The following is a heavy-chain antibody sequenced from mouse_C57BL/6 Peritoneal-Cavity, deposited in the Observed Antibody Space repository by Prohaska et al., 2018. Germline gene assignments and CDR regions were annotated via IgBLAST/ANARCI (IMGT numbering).Heavy chain of an antibody. Sequence: TDYYMNWVKQSHGKRLEWIGDINPNNGGTGYNQKFKGKATLTVDKSSSTSYMELRSLTSEDSAVYYCALLITTGVAEYYFDYWGQGTTLTVSS. D-gene: IGHD1-1*01. CDR3: ALLITTGVAEYYFDY. CDR2: INPNNGGT. V-gene: IGHV1-26*01. CDR1: TDYY. J-gene: IGHJ2*01.